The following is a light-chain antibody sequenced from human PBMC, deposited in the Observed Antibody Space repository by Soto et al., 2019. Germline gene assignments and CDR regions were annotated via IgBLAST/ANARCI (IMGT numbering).Light chain of an antibody. J-gene: IGLJ3*02. CDR3: AAWDDSLGGWV. V-gene: IGLV2-14*01. CDR1: SSDVGGYNY. CDR2: EVS. Sequence: QSALTQPASVSGSPGQSITISCTGTSSDVGGYNYVSWYQQHPGKAPKLMIYEVSNRPSGVSNRFSGSKSGNTASLTISGLQAEDEADYHCAAWDDSLGGWVFGGGTKLTVL.